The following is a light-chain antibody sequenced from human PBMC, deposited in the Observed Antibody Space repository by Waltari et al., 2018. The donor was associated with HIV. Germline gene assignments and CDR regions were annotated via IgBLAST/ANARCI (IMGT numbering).Light chain of an antibody. CDR1: SSHIGAGYD. CDR3: QSYDSSLSVWV. Sequence: QSVLPQPPSVPGAPGPRVTTPCTGRSSHIGAGYDVASYQQMPGTAPKLLIYGNSHRPSGVPDRFSGSKSGTSASLAITGLQAEDEADYYCQSYDSSLSVWVFGGGTKLTVL. V-gene: IGLV1-40*01. CDR2: GNS. J-gene: IGLJ3*02.